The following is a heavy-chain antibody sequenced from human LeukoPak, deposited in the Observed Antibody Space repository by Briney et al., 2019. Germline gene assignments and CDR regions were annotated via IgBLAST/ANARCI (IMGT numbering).Heavy chain of an antibody. D-gene: IGHD3-16*01. CDR3: ARHVSVSAAAGWGNYFDY. CDR1: SGSIRNYH. CDR2: IYYSGST. V-gene: IGHV4-59*08. J-gene: IGHJ4*02. Sequence: PSETLSLICTVSSGSIRNYHWSWIRQPPGKGLEWVGYIYYSGSTNYNPSLESRVTISVDTSKNQFSLKLSSVTAADTAVYYCARHVSVSAAAGWGNYFDYWGQGTLVTVSS.